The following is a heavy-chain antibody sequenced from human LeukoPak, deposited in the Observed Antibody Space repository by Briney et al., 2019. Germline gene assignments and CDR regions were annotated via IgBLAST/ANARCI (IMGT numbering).Heavy chain of an antibody. CDR2: IKQDGSVK. Sequence: GGSLRLSCAASGFTFSGYWMIWVRQAPGKGLEWVANIKQDGSVKYYVDSVSGRFTISGDNAKNLLYLQMNSLRDEDTAVYYCVRDSGGYSSLWYDAFDVWGRRTKVTVPS. V-gene: IGHV3-7*01. J-gene: IGHJ3*01. CDR3: VRDSGGYSSLWYDAFDV. CDR1: GFTFSGYW. D-gene: IGHD2-15*01.